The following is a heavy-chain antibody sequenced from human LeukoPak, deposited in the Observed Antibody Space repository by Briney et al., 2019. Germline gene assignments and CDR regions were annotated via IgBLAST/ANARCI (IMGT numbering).Heavy chain of an antibody. D-gene: IGHD4-17*01. CDR3: AKDQYGEAFDI. CDR2: ISGSGSAT. V-gene: IGHV3-23*01. Sequence: GGSLRLSCAASGFTFSSYSMNWVRQAPGKGLEWVSAISGSGSATYYADSVKGRFTISRDNSKNTLYLQMNSLRAEDTAVYYCAKDQYGEAFDIWGPGTMVTVSS. CDR1: GFTFSSYS. J-gene: IGHJ3*02.